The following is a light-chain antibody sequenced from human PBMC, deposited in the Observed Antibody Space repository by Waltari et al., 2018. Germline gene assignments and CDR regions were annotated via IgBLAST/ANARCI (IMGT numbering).Light chain of an antibody. CDR3: QQRSNWPPT. CDR1: QRVSSH. J-gene: IGKJ4*01. Sequence: EIVLTQSPATLSLSPGERATRSCRASQRVSSHLAWYQQKPGQAPRLLIYDASKRATGIPARFSGSGSGTDFALTISSLEPEDFAVYYCQQRSNWPPTFGGGSKVESK. V-gene: IGKV3-11*01. CDR2: DAS.